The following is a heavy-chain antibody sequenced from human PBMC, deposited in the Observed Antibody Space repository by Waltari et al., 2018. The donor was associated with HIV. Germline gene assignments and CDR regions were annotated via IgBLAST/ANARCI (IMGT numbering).Heavy chain of an antibody. CDR2: MSYSGST. Sequence: QLQLQESGPGLVTTSETLSLTCTVSGGPMPSRGYCWGWIRQPPGKGLEGIGSMSYSGSTYQKSALRSRLTISVDTSKNQFSLKLTSVTASDTAVYYCARSFSGYSNYFDPWGQGTLVTVSS. J-gene: IGHJ5*02. CDR3: ARSFSGYSNYFDP. V-gene: IGHV4-39*01. CDR1: GGPMPSRGYC. D-gene: IGHD4-4*01.